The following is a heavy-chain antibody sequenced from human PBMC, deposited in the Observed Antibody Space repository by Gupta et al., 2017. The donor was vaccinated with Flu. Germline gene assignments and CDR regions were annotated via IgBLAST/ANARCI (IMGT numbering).Heavy chain of an antibody. D-gene: IGHD3-10*01. V-gene: IGHV3-15*01. CDR3: TTDSSGGITFDI. J-gene: IGHJ3*02. CDR1: GFSFSDAY. CDR2: LKSETDGGTA. Sequence: EVQLVESGGGWVKPGGSLRLSCAASGFSFSDAYMHWVRQAPGKGLEWVGRLKSETDGGTADYAAPVKGRFTISRDDSKNTLWLQMNSLRTEDTAVYYCTTDSSGGITFDIWGQGTPVTVSA.